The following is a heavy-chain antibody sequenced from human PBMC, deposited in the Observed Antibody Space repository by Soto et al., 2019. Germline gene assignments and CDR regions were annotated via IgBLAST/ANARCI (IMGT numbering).Heavy chain of an antibody. CDR3: AKADRYYYDSSGYPYYFDY. Sequence: EVQLLESGGGLVQPGGSLRLSCAASGFTFSSYAMSWVRQAPGKGLEWVSAISGSGGSTYYADSVKGRFTISRDNSKNTLYLQMNSLRAEDTAVYYCAKADRYYYDSSGYPYYFDYWGQGTLVTVSS. CDR2: ISGSGGST. CDR1: GFTFSSYA. D-gene: IGHD3-22*01. J-gene: IGHJ4*02. V-gene: IGHV3-23*01.